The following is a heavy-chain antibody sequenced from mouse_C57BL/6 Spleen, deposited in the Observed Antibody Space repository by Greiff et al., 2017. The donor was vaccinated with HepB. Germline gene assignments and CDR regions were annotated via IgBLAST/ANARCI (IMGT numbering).Heavy chain of an antibody. V-gene: IGHV1-80*01. CDR1: GYAFSSYW. CDR2: IYPGDGDT. Sequence: VKLQESGAELVKPGASVKISCKASGYAFSSYWMNWVKQRPGKGLEWIGQIYPGDGDTNYNGKFKGKATLTADKSSSTAYMQLRSLTSEDSAVYFCAKGNDGAYWGQGTLVTVSA. J-gene: IGHJ3*01. D-gene: IGHD2-2*01. CDR3: AKGNDGAY.